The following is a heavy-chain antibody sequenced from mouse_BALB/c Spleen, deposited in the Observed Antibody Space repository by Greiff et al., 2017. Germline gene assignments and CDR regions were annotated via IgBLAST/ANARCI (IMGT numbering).Heavy chain of an antibody. J-gene: IGHJ3*01. CDR3: ASYDYDVFAY. Sequence: EVKLVESGGDLVKPGGSLKLSCAASGFTFSSYGMSWVRQTPDKRLEWVATISSGGSYTYYPDSVKGRFTISRDNAKNTLYLQMSSLKSEDTAMYYCASYDYDVFAYWGQGTLVTVSA. CDR1: GFTFSSYG. D-gene: IGHD2-4*01. V-gene: IGHV5-6*01. CDR2: ISSGGSYT.